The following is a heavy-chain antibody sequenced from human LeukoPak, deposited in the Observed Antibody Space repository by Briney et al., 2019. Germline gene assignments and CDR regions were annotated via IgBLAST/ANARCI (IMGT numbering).Heavy chain of an antibody. V-gene: IGHV3-23*01. J-gene: IGHJ4*02. Sequence: PGGSLRLSCAASGFTFRTYSMNWVRQAPGKGLEWVSAISGSGGSTYYADSVKGRFTISRDNSKNTLYLQMNSLRAEDTAVYYCAKSYGSGSPSFDYWGQGTLVTVSS. D-gene: IGHD3-10*01. CDR3: AKSYGSGSPSFDY. CDR2: ISGSGGST. CDR1: GFTFRTYS.